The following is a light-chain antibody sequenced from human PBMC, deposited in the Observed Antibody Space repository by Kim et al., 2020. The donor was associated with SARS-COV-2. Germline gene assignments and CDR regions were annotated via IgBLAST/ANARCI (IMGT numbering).Light chain of an antibody. V-gene: IGLV6-57*03. Sequence: GKTVTSSWTRSSGSIASNYVQWYQQRPGSAPTTVIYEDNQRPSGVPDRFSGSIDSSSNSASLTISGLKTEDEADYYCQSYDSSNVVFGGGTQLTVL. J-gene: IGLJ2*01. CDR3: QSYDSSNVV. CDR2: EDN. CDR1: SGSIASNY.